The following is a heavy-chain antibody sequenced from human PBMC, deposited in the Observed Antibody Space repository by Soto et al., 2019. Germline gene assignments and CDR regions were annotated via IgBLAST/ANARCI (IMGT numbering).Heavy chain of an antibody. CDR1: GFTFSSYS. J-gene: IGHJ4*02. D-gene: IGHD6-19*01. Sequence: GGSLRLSCAASGFTFSSYSMNWVRQAPGKGLEWVSYISSSSSTIYYADSVKGRFTISRDNTKNSLYLQMNNLRAEDTAVYYCARAVEQWLPRFDYWGQGTLVTVSS. CDR3: ARAVEQWLPRFDY. CDR2: ISSSSSTI. V-gene: IGHV3-48*04.